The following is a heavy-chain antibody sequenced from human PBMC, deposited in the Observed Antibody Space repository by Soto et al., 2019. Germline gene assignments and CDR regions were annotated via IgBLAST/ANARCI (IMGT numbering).Heavy chain of an antibody. CDR1: GGSISSGDYY. J-gene: IGHJ4*02. D-gene: IGHD3-9*01. V-gene: IGHV4-30-4*01. CDR3: AREMTGYYRAFDY. CDR2: IYYSGST. Sequence: QVQLQESGPGLVKPSQTLSLTCTVSGGSISSGDYYWSWIRQPPGKGLEWIGYIYYSGSTYYNPSLKRRVTISVDTSKNQFPLKLSSVTAADTAVYYCAREMTGYYRAFDYWGQGTLVTVSS.